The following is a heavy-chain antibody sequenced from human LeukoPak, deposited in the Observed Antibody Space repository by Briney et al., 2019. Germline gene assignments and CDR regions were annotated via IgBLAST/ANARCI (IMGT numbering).Heavy chain of an antibody. CDR3: AKATQRYCTGGTCYPLDY. V-gene: IGHV3-23*01. J-gene: IGHJ4*02. Sequence: GGSLRLSCAAAGFTFGNYAMAWVRQSPGKGLEWVSCITDIGKNTYHTDSVKGRFTISRDNSKNTLSLQMNSLRVEDTAVYYCAKATQRYCTGGTCYPLDYWGQGTLVTVSS. CDR2: ITDIGKNT. CDR1: GFTFGNYA. D-gene: IGHD2-8*02.